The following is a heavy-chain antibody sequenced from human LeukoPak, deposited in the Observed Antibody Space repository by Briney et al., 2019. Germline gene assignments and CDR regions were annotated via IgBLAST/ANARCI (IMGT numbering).Heavy chain of an antibody. CDR3: AKEYDILTGYYAFDI. Sequence: PGRSLRLSCAASGFTFSSYGMHWVRQAPGKGLEWVAVISYDGSNKYYADSVEGRFTISRENSKNTLYLQMNSLRAEDTAVYYCAKEYDILTGYYAFDIWGQGTMVTVSS. D-gene: IGHD3-9*01. J-gene: IGHJ3*02. CDR1: GFTFSSYG. V-gene: IGHV3-30*18. CDR2: ISYDGSNK.